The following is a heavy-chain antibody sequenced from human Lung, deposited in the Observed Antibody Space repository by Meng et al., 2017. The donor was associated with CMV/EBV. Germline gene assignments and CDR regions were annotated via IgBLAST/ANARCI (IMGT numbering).Heavy chain of an antibody. Sequence: VQLQWSGPGLVKPSGTLSLTGAAPGGSISSRNWWSWVRQPPGKGLEWIGEIYHSGSTNYNPSLKSRVTTSVDKSKNQFSLNLSSVTAADTAVYYCARVGQWLPIDYWGQGTLVTVSS. J-gene: IGHJ4*02. D-gene: IGHD6-19*01. CDR2: IYHSGST. CDR1: GGSISSRNW. V-gene: IGHV4-4*02. CDR3: ARVGQWLPIDY.